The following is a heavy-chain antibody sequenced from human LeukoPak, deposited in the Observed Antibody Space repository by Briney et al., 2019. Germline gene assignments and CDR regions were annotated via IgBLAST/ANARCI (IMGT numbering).Heavy chain of an antibody. V-gene: IGHV3-21*01. D-gene: IGHD4-17*01. CDR3: ARDKLAGTTVTTPDC. CDR1: GFTFSSYS. J-gene: IGHJ4*02. CDR2: ISSSSSYI. Sequence: GGSLRLSCAASGFTFSSYSMNWVRQAPGKGLEWVSSISSSSSYIYYADSVKGRFTISRDNAKNSLYLQMNSLRAEDTAVYYCARDKLAGTTVTTPDCWGQGTLVTVSS.